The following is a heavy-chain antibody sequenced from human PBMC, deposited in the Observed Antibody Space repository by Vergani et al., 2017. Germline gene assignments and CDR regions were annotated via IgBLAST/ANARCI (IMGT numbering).Heavy chain of an antibody. Sequence: EVQLVESGGAVVQPGGSLRLSCTASGFPFRGSAMTWVRQAPGKGLEWVANIKADGSREYYVESVKGRFTISRDTAQSSLYLQMNSLRVEDTAVYFCAREYNMGWYGVRWFDPWGQGALVTISS. CDR2: IKADGSRE. J-gene: IGHJ5*02. CDR1: GFPFRGSA. D-gene: IGHD6-19*01. CDR3: AREYNMGWYGVRWFDP. V-gene: IGHV3-7*01.